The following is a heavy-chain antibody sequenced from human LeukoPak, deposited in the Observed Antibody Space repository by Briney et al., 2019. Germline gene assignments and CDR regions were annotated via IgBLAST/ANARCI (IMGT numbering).Heavy chain of an antibody. CDR2: IRYDGSNK. CDR3: AKDPRPPGIGYCSSTSCPYYFDY. Sequence: GGSLRLSCAASGFTFSSYGMHWVRQAPGKGLEWVAFIRYDGSNKYYADSVKGRFTISRDNSKNTLYLQMNSLRAEDTAVYYCAKDPRPPGIGYCSSTSCPYYFDYWGQGTLVTVSS. V-gene: IGHV3-30*02. CDR1: GFTFSSYG. D-gene: IGHD2-2*01. J-gene: IGHJ4*02.